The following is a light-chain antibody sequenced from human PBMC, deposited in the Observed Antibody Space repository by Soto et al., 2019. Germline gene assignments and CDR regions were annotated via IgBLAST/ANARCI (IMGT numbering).Light chain of an antibody. CDR2: AAS. V-gene: IGKV1-27*01. Sequence: DIRMTQSPSSLSASVGDRVTITCRASQGISNYLVWYQQRPGKVPKLLIYAASTLQSGVPSRFSGSGSGTDFIITISSLHPEDVATYYCQKYNSAPWTFGQGTKVEIK. J-gene: IGKJ1*01. CDR3: QKYNSAPWT. CDR1: QGISNY.